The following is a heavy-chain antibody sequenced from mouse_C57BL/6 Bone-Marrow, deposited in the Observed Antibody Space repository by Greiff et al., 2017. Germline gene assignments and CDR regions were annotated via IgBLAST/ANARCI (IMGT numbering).Heavy chain of an antibody. CDR3: TTLDYYGSEAWFAF. Sequence: VQLQQSGAELVRPGASVKLSCTASGFNIKDDYMHWVKQRPEQGLEWIGWIDPENGDTEYASKFQGKANITADTSSNTAYLQLSSLTSEDTAVYYCTTLDYYGSEAWFAFWGQGTLVTVSA. J-gene: IGHJ3*01. D-gene: IGHD1-1*01. CDR1: GFNIKDDY. CDR2: IDPENGDT. V-gene: IGHV14-4*01.